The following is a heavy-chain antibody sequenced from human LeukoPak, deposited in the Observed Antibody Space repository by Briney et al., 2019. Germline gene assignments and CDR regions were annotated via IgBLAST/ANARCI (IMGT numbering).Heavy chain of an antibody. CDR2: ISYDATVK. V-gene: IGHV3-30-3*01. Sequence: PGGSLRLSCAVSGFNFRSYAIHWVRQAPGKGRQWVAFISYDATVKYYADSVRGRFTVSRDNSKNTLSLQMNSLRPEDTAIYYCARDFSTWYSIDHWGRGTLVTVSS. CDR3: ARDFSTWYSIDH. J-gene: IGHJ4*02. D-gene: IGHD2-15*01. CDR1: GFNFRSYA.